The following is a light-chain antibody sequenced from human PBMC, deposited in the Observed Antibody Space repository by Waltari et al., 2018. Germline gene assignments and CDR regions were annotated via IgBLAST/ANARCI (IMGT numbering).Light chain of an antibody. J-gene: IGLJ1*01. CDR2: EVN. Sequence: QSALTQPASVSGSPGQSITISCTGSSSDVGGYNYVSWYQQYPGKVPKIMIYEVNNRPSGVSSRFSGSKSGNTVSLTISGLQADDEADYYCSSFTSRHLYVFGTGTAVTVL. CDR3: SSFTSRHLYV. CDR1: SSDVGGYNY. V-gene: IGLV2-14*01.